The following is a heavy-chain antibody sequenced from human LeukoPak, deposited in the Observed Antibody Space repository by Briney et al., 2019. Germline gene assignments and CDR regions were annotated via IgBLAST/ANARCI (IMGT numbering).Heavy chain of an antibody. CDR1: GGSVSSGDYY. V-gene: IGHV4-30-4*08. Sequence: PSETLSLTCTVSGGSVSSGDYYWSWIRQPPGKGLEWLVYIYYSGSTYYNPSLKSRVTISVDTSKNQFSLKLSSVTAADTAVYYCARDLSISGGDYYYYYYMDVWGKGTTVTVSS. D-gene: IGHD3-16*01. J-gene: IGHJ6*03. CDR2: IYYSGST. CDR3: ARDLSISGGDYYYYYYMDV.